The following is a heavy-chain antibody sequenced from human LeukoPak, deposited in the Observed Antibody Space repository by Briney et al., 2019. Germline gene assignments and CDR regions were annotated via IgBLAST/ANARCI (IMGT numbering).Heavy chain of an antibody. Sequence: GESLKISCKGSGYSFTNYWIGWVRQMPGKGLEWMGFIYPGDSDTRYCPSLQGQVTISADKSITAADPQWRRRKASDTAMYYCARRMVRGVIISWFDPWGQGTLVTVSS. CDR3: ARRMVRGVIISWFDP. CDR2: IYPGDSDT. V-gene: IGHV5-51*01. J-gene: IGHJ5*02. D-gene: IGHD3-10*01. CDR1: GYSFTNYW.